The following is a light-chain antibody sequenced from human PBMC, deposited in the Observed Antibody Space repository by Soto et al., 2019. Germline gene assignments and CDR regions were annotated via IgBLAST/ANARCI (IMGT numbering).Light chain of an antibody. CDR3: LQALQTPPAT. V-gene: IGKV2-28*01. CDR1: QSLLHSNGYNY. CDR2: LGS. J-gene: IGKJ2*01. Sequence: DIVMTQSPLSLPVTPGEPASISCRSSQSLLHSNGYNYLDWYLQKPGQSPQLLISLGSNRSSGVTDRFSGSGSGTDFTMKLSSVEAEDVGVYSFLQALQTPPATFGQGTKLEI.